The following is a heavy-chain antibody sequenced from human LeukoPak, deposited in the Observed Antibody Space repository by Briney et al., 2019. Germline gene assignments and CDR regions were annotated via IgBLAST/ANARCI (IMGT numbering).Heavy chain of an antibody. CDR3: ARSVTAHFDY. Sequence: PGESLKISCKSSGYSFTSYWIGWVRQMPGKGLESMGIFYPGDSDTRYSPSFQGQVTFSVDKSISTAYLQWTSLKASDTAMYDCARSVTAHFDYWGQGTLVTVSS. J-gene: IGHJ4*02. CDR2: FYPGDSDT. V-gene: IGHV5-51*01. D-gene: IGHD2-21*02. CDR1: GYSFTSYW.